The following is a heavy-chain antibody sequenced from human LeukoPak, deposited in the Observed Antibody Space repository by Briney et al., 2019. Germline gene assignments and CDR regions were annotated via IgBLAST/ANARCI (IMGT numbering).Heavy chain of an antibody. D-gene: IGHD2-2*01. CDR1: GFTFGPYW. CDR3: ARGLPATLLDY. CDR2: ISSSDSTI. Sequence: GGSLRLSCAASGFTFGPYWMSRVRQAPGKGLEWVSYISSSDSTIYYADSVKGRFTISRDNAKNSLYLQMNSLRAEDTAIYYCARGLPATLLDYWGQGTLVTVS. J-gene: IGHJ4*02. V-gene: IGHV3-11*01.